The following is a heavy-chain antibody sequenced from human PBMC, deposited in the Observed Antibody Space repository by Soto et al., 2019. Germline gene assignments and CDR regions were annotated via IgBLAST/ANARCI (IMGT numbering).Heavy chain of an antibody. Sequence: QVHLVQSGAEVKKPGASVKVSCKGSGYGFTTYGITWVRQAPGQGLEWMAWISAHNGNPNYAQKLQGRVTVTRDTSTSTAYMELRSLRSDDTAVYYGARGRDGDYWGQGALVTVSS. CDR2: ISAHNGNP. D-gene: IGHD6-6*01. CDR3: ARGRDGDY. CDR1: GYGFTTYG. J-gene: IGHJ4*02. V-gene: IGHV1-18*01.